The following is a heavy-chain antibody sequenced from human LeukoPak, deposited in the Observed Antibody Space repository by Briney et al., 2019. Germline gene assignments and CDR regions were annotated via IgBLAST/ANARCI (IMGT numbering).Heavy chain of an antibody. V-gene: IGHV3-30*02. CDR3: AKLVTSSGYYSSDY. CDR1: GFTFSSYG. D-gene: IGHD3-22*01. J-gene: IGHJ4*02. Sequence: GGSLRLSCAASGFTFSSYGMHWVRQAPGKGLEWVAFILYDGSNKYYADSVKGRFTISRDNSKNTLYLQMNSLRAEDTAVYYCAKLVTSSGYYSSDYWGQGTLVTVSS. CDR2: ILYDGSNK.